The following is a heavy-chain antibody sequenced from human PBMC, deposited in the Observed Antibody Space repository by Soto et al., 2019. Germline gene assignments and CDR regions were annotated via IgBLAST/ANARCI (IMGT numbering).Heavy chain of an antibody. CDR2: IYYSGST. J-gene: IGHJ1*01. Sequence: SETLSLTCTVSGGSISSVDYYWSWIRQPPGKGLEWIGYIYYSGSTYYNPSLKSRVTISVDTSKNQFSLKLSSVTAADTAVYYCARTRVYCSGGSCYTAEYFQHWGQGTLVTVSS. V-gene: IGHV4-30-4*01. D-gene: IGHD2-15*01. CDR1: GGSISSVDYY. CDR3: ARTRVYCSGGSCYTAEYFQH.